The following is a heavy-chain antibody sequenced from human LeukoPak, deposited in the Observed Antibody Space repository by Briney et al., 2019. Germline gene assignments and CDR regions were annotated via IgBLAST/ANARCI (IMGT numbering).Heavy chain of an antibody. Sequence: GGSLRLSCAASGFTFSSYEMNWVRQAPGKGLEWVSSISPSSSYIYYADSVKGRFTISRDNAKNSLYLQMNSLRAEDTAVYYCARDGSSMGTNFDYWGQGTLVTVSS. CDR1: GFTFSSYE. CDR2: ISPSSSYI. D-gene: IGHD1-7*01. J-gene: IGHJ4*02. V-gene: IGHV3-21*01. CDR3: ARDGSSMGTNFDY.